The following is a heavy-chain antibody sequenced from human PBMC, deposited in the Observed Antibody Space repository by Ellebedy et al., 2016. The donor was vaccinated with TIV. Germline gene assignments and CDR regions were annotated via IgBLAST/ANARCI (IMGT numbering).Heavy chain of an antibody. J-gene: IGHJ4*02. CDR2: INPNSGGT. CDR1: GYTFTGYY. D-gene: IGHD1-26*01. V-gene: IGHV1-2*04. CDR3: ARVGATVVIDY. Sequence: ASVKVSCXASGYTFTGYYMYWVRQAPGQGLEWMGWINPNSGGTNYAQKFQGWVTMTRDTSISTAYMELSRLRSDDTAVYYCARVGATVVIDYWGQGTLVTVSS.